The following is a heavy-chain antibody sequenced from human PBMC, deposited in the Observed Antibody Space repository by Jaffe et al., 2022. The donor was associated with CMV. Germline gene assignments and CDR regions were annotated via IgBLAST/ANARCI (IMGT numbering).Heavy chain of an antibody. J-gene: IGHJ5*02. CDR1: GFTFGDYA. V-gene: IGHV3-49*04. CDR3: VVAAAAGWGGDAGNDNWFDP. CDR2: IRSKAYGGTT. Sequence: EVQLVESGGGLVQPGRSLRLSCTASGFTFGDYAMSWVRQAPGKGLEWVGFIRSKAYGGTTEYAASVKGRFTISRDDSKSIAYLQMNSLKTEDTAVYYCVVAAAAGWGGDAGNDNWFDPWGQGTLVTVSS. D-gene: IGHD6-13*01.